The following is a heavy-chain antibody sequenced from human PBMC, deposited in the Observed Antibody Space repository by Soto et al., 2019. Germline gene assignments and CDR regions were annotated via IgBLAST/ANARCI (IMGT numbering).Heavy chain of an antibody. CDR2: IYHSGST. Sequence: SETLSLTCAVSGGSISSGGYFWSWIRQPPGKGLEWIGYIYHSGSTYYNPSLKSRVSISVDRSKNQFSLKLSSVSAADTAVYYCAREDDLWSGYLAQWGQGTLVTVSS. CDR1: GGSISSGGYF. J-gene: IGHJ4*02. D-gene: IGHD3-3*01. V-gene: IGHV4-30-2*01. CDR3: AREDDLWSGYLAQ.